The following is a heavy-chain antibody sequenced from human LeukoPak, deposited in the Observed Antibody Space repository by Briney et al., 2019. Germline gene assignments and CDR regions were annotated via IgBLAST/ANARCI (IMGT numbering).Heavy chain of an antibody. CDR2: IYPGDSDT. Sequence: GESLQISGKGSGYSFTSYWIGWVRRLPGKGLEWMGIIYPGDSDTRYSPSFQGQVTISADKSISTAYLQWSSLKASDTAMYYCARHISLVDGNWFDPWGQGTLVTVSS. J-gene: IGHJ5*02. D-gene: IGHD3-9*01. CDR3: ARHISLVDGNWFDP. V-gene: IGHV5-51*01. CDR1: GYSFTSYW.